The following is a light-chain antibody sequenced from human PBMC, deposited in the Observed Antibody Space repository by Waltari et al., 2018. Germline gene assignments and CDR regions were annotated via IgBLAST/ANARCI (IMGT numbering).Light chain of an antibody. J-gene: IGLJ3*02. V-gene: IGLV8-61*01. Sequence: YQQTPGQAPRTRVYKAIARAVAVPDRFSGSIRGDTAGLTITGAQADDESDYYCAVYMGSGMWGIGGGTRLTVL. CDR3: AVYMGSGMWG. CDR2: KAI.